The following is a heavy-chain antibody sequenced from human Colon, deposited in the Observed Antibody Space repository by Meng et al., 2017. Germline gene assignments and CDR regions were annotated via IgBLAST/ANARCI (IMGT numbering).Heavy chain of an antibody. CDR3: ARSAYYGSGSYRGPYV. Sequence: SETLSLTCAVYGGSFSGYYWSWIRQPPGKGLEWIGEINHSGSTNYNPSLKSRVTISVDTSKNQFSLKLSSVTAADTAVYYCARSAYYGSGSYRGPYVWGQGTLVTVSS. CDR1: GGSFSGYY. CDR2: INHSGST. J-gene: IGHJ4*02. D-gene: IGHD3-10*01. V-gene: IGHV4-34*01.